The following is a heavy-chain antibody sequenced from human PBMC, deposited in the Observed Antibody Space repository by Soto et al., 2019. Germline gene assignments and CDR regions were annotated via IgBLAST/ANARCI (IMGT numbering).Heavy chain of an antibody. V-gene: IGHV4-31*03. CDR3: ARDKAQYCSGGSCLDRGGYGMDV. CDR2: IYYSGST. D-gene: IGHD2-15*01. CDR1: GGSISSGGYY. J-gene: IGHJ6*02. Sequence: QVQLQESGPGLVKPSQTLSLTCTVSGGSISSGGYYWSWIRQHPGKGLEWIGYIYYSGSTYYNPSLKSRVTISVDTSKNQFSLKLSSVTAADTAVYYCARDKAQYCSGGSCLDRGGYGMDVWGQGTTVTVSS.